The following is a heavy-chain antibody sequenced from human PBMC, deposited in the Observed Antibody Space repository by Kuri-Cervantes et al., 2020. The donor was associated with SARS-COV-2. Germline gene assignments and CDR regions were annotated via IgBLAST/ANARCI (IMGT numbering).Heavy chain of an antibody. D-gene: IGHD2/OR15-2a*01. Sequence: GSLRLSCTVSGYSISSGYYWGWIRQPPGKGLEWIGSIYHSGSTYYNPSLKSRVTISVDTSKNQFSLKLSSVTAADTAVYYCARDFSHWFDPWGQGTLVTVSS. V-gene: IGHV4-38-2*02. CDR2: IYHSGST. CDR3: ARDFSHWFDP. CDR1: GYSISSGYY. J-gene: IGHJ5*02.